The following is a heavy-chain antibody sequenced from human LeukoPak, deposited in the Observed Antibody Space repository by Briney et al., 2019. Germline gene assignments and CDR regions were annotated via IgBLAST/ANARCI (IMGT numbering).Heavy chain of an antibody. Sequence: GGSLRLSCAASGFTFSSYGMHWVRQAPGKGLEWVAVISYVGSNKYYADSVKGRFTISRDNSKNTLYLQMNSLRAEDTAVYYCAKASWIPWGQGTLVTVSS. V-gene: IGHV3-30*18. CDR2: ISYVGSNK. D-gene: IGHD5-12*01. CDR1: GFTFSSYG. CDR3: AKASWIP. J-gene: IGHJ5*02.